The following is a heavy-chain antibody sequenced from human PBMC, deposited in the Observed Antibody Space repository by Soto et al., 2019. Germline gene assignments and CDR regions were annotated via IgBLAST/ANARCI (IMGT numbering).Heavy chain of an antibody. CDR2: ISGTGYNT. V-gene: IGHV3-23*01. CDR1: GFTVTSYA. D-gene: IGHD6-13*01. Sequence: PGGSLRLSCAASGFTVTSYAMYWVRLAPGKGLEWVSAISGTGYNTYYADSVKGRFTISRDNTKNTLYLQMNSLRAEDTAVYYCAKAGFSSSWSPTYFDYWGQGTLVTVSS. J-gene: IGHJ4*02. CDR3: AKAGFSSSWSPTYFDY.